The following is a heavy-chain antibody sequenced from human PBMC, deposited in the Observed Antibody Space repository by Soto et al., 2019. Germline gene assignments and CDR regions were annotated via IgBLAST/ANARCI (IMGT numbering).Heavy chain of an antibody. J-gene: IGHJ4*02. CDR1: VGTFSSYA. D-gene: IGHD5-18*01. CDR2: IIPVFGTG. CDR3: ARVGGTGGYTYGLDY. Sequence: SVKVSCKASVGTFSSYAISWVRQAPGQGLEWMGGIIPVFGTGIYAQKFQGRVTITADKSTNTAYMELSSLRSEDTAVYFCARVGGTGGYTYGLDYWGQGTRVTVSS. V-gene: IGHV1-69*06.